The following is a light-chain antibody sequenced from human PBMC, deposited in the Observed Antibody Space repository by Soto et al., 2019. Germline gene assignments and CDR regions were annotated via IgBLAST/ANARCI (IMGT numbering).Light chain of an antibody. Sequence: EIVLTQSPGTLSLSPGERATLSCRASQSVNSGYLAWYQQRPGQAPSLLIYGASRRATGIPDRFSVSGSGTDFTLTISRLGPEDFAVYYCQQYNNWPPITFGQGTRLEIK. CDR1: QSVNSGY. V-gene: IGKV3-20*01. CDR2: GAS. CDR3: QQYNNWPPIT. J-gene: IGKJ5*01.